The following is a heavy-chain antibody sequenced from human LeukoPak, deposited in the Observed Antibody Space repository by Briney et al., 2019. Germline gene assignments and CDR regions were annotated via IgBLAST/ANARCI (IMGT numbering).Heavy chain of an antibody. CDR1: GGSISGYF. V-gene: IGHV4-34*01. J-gene: IGHJ6*02. CDR3: AILSQSPHGMDV. CDR2: INHSGST. Sequence: SETLSLTCTVSGGSISGYFWSWIRQPPGKGLEWIGEINHSGSTNYNPSLKSRVTISVDTSKNQFSLKLSSVTAADTAVYYCAILSQSPHGMDVWGQGTTVTVSS.